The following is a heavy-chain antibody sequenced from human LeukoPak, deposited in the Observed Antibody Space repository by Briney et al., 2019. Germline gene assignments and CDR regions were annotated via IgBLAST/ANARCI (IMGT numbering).Heavy chain of an antibody. V-gene: IGHV4-34*01. D-gene: IGHD6-13*01. J-gene: IGHJ5*02. Sequence: NPSETLSLTCAVYGGSFSGYYWGWIRQPPGKGLEWIGEINHSGSTNYNPSLKSRVTISVDTSKNQFSLKLSSVTAADTAVYYCARGRGDSSSWYEEDWFDPWGQGTLVTVSS. CDR3: ARGRGDSSSWYEEDWFDP. CDR1: GGSFSGYY. CDR2: INHSGST.